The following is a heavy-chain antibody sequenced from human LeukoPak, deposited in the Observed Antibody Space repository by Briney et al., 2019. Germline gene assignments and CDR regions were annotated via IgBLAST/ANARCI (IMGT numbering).Heavy chain of an antibody. D-gene: IGHD6-13*01. J-gene: IGHJ4*02. Sequence: SETLSLTCAVYGGSFSGYYWSWIRQPPGKGLEWIGEINHSGSTNYNLSLKSRVTISVDTSKNQFSLKLSSVTAADTAVYCCARSYSSSWYGGGFDYWGQGTLVTVSS. V-gene: IGHV4-34*01. CDR2: INHSGST. CDR3: ARSYSSSWYGGGFDY. CDR1: GGSFSGYY.